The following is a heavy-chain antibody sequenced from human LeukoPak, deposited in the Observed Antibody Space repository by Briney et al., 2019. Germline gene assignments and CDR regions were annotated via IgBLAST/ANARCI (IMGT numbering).Heavy chain of an antibody. CDR1: GYTFTDYY. Sequence: GASVKVSCKASGYTFTDYYMHWVRQAPGQGLEWMGWINPNSGATNYAQKFQGRVTMTRDTSISTAYMELSRLRSDDTAVYYCAKATSLIVPAADHYYYGLDVWGQGTTVTVSS. CDR3: AKATSLIVPAADHYYYGLDV. V-gene: IGHV1-2*02. D-gene: IGHD2-2*01. J-gene: IGHJ6*02. CDR2: INPNSGAT.